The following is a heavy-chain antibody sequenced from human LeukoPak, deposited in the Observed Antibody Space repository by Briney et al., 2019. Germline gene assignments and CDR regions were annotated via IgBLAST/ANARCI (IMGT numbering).Heavy chain of an antibody. Sequence: GGSLRLSCAASGFAFSSYWMHWVRQAPGKGPVWVSRINSDGSSTTYADSVRGRFTISRDNAKNTLYLQMNSLRADDTAVYYCARSVYSYYANWFDPWGQGTLVTVSS. J-gene: IGHJ5*02. CDR1: GFAFSSYW. CDR3: ARSVYSYYANWFDP. CDR2: INSDGSST. V-gene: IGHV3-74*01. D-gene: IGHD4-11*01.